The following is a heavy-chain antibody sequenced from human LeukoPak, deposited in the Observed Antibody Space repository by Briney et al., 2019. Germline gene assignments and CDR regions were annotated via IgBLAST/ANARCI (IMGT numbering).Heavy chain of an antibody. D-gene: IGHD2-2*02. V-gene: IGHV1-69*05. Sequence: SVKVSCKASGGTFSSYAISWVRQAPGQGLEWMGGIIPIFGTANYAQKFQGRVTITTDESTSTAYMELSSLRSEDTAVYYCARAYSVVPAAILAFDYWGQGTLVTVSS. CDR2: IIPIFGTA. CDR1: GGTFSSYA. CDR3: ARAYSVVPAAILAFDY. J-gene: IGHJ4*02.